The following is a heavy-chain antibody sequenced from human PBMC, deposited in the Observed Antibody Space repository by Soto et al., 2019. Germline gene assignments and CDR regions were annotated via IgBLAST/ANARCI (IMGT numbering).Heavy chain of an antibody. Sequence: GESLKISCKGSGYSFTSYWIGWVRQMPGKGLEWMGIIYPGDSDTRYSPSFQGQVTISADKSISTAYLQWSSLKASDTAMYYCARLRIAARGGNCFDPWGQGTLVTVSS. D-gene: IGHD6-6*01. J-gene: IGHJ5*02. CDR2: IYPGDSDT. V-gene: IGHV5-51*01. CDR3: ARLRIAARGGNCFDP. CDR1: GYSFTSYW.